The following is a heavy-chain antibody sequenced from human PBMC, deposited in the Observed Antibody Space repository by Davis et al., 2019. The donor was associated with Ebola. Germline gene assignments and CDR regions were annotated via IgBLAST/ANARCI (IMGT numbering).Heavy chain of an antibody. CDR3: AKEALRSSGSYYFDQ. CDR1: GFTFSSYW. V-gene: IGHV3-7*03. D-gene: IGHD6-25*01. J-gene: IGHJ4*02. CDR2: IKKDGSEK. Sequence: GESLKISCAASGFTFSSYWMSWVRQAPGKGLEWVANIKKDGSEKYYVDSVKGRFTISRDNAKNSLYLQMNSLRAEDTAVYYCAKEALRSSGSYYFDQWGQGTLVTVSS.